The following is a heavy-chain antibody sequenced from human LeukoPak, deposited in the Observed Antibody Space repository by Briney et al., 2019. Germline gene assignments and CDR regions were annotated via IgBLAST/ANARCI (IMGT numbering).Heavy chain of an antibody. Sequence: GGSLRLSCAASGFTFSDYYMSWIRQAPGKGLEWISYISSSGGTLYYADSVKGRFTISRDNAMNSLFLQMNSLRAEDTAVYYCARDRYYYDSTNYSGGQGTLVTVSS. CDR2: ISSSGGTL. V-gene: IGHV3-11*01. D-gene: IGHD3-22*01. CDR1: GFTFSDYY. J-gene: IGHJ4*02. CDR3: ARDRYYYDSTNYS.